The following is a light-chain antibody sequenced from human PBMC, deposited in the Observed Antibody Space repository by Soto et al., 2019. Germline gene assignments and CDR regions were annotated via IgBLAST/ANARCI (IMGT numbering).Light chain of an antibody. J-gene: IGKJ5*01. Sequence: DIQMTQSPSTLSASVGDRVTITCRASQSISSWLAWYQQKPGKAPKLLMYQASTLESGVPSRFSGSGSGTEFSLTISSLQPDDFATYYCQQYNSYPLTFGQGTRLEIK. CDR3: QQYNSYPLT. CDR1: QSISSW. V-gene: IGKV1-5*03. CDR2: QAS.